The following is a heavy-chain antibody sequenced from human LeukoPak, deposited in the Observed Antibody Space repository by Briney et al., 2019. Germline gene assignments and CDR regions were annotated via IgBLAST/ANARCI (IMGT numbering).Heavy chain of an antibody. Sequence: ASVKVSCKASGYTFTSYYMHWVRQAPGQGLEWMGIINPSGGSTSYAQKFQGRVTMTRDTSTSTVYMELSSLRSEDTAVYYCARDHIVVVTAIRPQGWFDPWGQGTLVTVSS. V-gene: IGHV1-46*01. CDR3: ARDHIVVVTAIRPQGWFDP. CDR2: INPSGGST. D-gene: IGHD2-21*02. CDR1: GYTFTSYY. J-gene: IGHJ5*02.